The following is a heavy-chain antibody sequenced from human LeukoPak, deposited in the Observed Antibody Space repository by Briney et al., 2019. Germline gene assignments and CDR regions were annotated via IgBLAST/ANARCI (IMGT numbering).Heavy chain of an antibody. V-gene: IGHV4-61*02. CDR2: IFNTGST. D-gene: IGHD5-18*01. CDR3: ARDICGYNYGCFDS. CDR1: GDSIGRGSYY. Sequence: SENLSLTCAVSGDSIGRGSYYWGWIRQPAGKAPEWIGRIFNTGSTSYNPSLKSRVTISVDTSKNQFSLNLRSVTAADTAVYYCARDICGYNYGCFDSWGQGTLVTVSS. J-gene: IGHJ4*02.